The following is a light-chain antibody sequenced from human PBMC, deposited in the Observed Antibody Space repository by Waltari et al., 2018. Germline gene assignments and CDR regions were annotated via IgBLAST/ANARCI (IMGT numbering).Light chain of an antibody. CDR2: DAS. Sequence: CRAIQSVGRAVAWYQQKPGQAPRLLIYDASSRATGISDKFSGSGSGTDFSLTISRVEPEDFAVYFCQMYVRLPVTFGQGTKVEVK. CDR3: QMYVRLPVT. CDR1: QSVGRAV. J-gene: IGKJ1*01. V-gene: IGKV3-20*01.